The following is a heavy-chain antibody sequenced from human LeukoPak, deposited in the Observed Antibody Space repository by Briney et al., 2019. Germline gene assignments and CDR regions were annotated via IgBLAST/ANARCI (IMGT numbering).Heavy chain of an antibody. J-gene: IGHJ5*02. CDR3: ARDLLGYDILTGRPGYNWFDP. D-gene: IGHD3-9*01. CDR1: GYTFTSYG. CDR2: ISAYNGNT. V-gene: IGHV1-18*01. Sequence: GASVKVSCKASGYTFTSYGISWVRQAPGQGLEWMGWISAYNGNTNYAQKLQGRVTITADESTSTAYMELSSLRSEDTAVYYCARDLLGYDILTGRPGYNWFDPWGQGTLVTVSS.